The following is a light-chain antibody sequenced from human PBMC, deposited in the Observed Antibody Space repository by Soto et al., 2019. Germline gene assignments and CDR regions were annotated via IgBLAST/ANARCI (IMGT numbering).Light chain of an antibody. CDR3: QHRRNWPLT. CDR1: QSVNNQ. Sequence: EIVLTQSPGTLSLSPGETATLSCRASQSVNNQLAWYQQKPGLAPRLLIYDASTRATGIPARISGSGSGADFTLTISSLEPEDLAVYYCQHRRNWPLTFGGGTKVDIK. CDR2: DAS. V-gene: IGKV3-11*01. J-gene: IGKJ4*01.